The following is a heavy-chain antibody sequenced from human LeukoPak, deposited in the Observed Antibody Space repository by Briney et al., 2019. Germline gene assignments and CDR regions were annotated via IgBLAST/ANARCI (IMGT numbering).Heavy chain of an antibody. D-gene: IGHD4/OR15-4a*01. J-gene: IGHJ4*02. Sequence: GGSLRLFCAASGFTFSSYWMSWVRQAPGKGLEWVANIKQDGSEKYYVDSVKGRFTISRDNAKNSLYLQMNSLRAEDTAVYYCAREGRLWSKLTFDYWGQGTLVTVSS. CDR2: IKQDGSEK. V-gene: IGHV3-7*01. CDR1: GFTFSSYW. CDR3: AREGRLWSKLTFDY.